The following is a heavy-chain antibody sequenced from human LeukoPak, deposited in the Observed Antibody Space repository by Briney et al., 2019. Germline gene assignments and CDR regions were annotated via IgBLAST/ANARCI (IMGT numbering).Heavy chain of an antibody. J-gene: IGHJ3*02. CDR1: GFTVSSNY. CDR3: ARSYIADAFDI. Sequence: GGSLRLSCAASGFTVSSNYMSWVRQAPGKGLEWVSVIYSGGSTYYADSVKGRFTISRDNSKNTLYLQMNSLRAEETAVYYCARSYIADAFDIWGQGTMVTVSS. V-gene: IGHV3-66*01. D-gene: IGHD2-15*01. CDR2: IYSGGST.